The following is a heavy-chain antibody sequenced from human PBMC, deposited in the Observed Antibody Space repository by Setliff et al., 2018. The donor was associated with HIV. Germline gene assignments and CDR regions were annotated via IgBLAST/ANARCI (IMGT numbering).Heavy chain of an antibody. D-gene: IGHD6-13*01. CDR3: ARVGHSGSYHYYGMDV. CDR1: GGTFSSYG. J-gene: IGHJ6*02. CDR2: IIPMFGTG. V-gene: IGHV1-69*05. Sequence: SVKVSCKTSGGTFSSYGISWVRQAPGQGLEWMGGIIPMFGTGFYAQKFQGRVTITTDESRSTAYMELSSPSSEDTAVFYCARVGHSGSYHYYGMDVWGQGTTVTVSS.